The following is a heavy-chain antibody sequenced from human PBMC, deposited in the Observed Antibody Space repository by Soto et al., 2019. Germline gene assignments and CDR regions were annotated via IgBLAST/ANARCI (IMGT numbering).Heavy chain of an antibody. CDR1: GFTFTSYS. Sequence: PGGSLRLSCAASGFTFTSYSMNWVRQAPGQGLEWVSYITSKSTTITYADSVKGRFTVSRDNAKNSLYLQLNSLRDEDTAVYYCAREMGACSDSSCYPGPYDSWGQGTLVTVSS. CDR2: ITSKSTTI. D-gene: IGHD3-16*01. CDR3: AREMGACSDSSCYPGPYDS. J-gene: IGHJ5*02. V-gene: IGHV3-48*02.